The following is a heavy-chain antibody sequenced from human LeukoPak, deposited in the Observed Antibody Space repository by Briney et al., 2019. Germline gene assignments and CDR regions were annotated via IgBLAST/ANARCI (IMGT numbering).Heavy chain of an antibody. CDR3: ARICRSASCYGAFDI. CDR2: FCSSASTV. D-gene: IGHD2-2*01. V-gene: IGHV3-11*01. Sequence: GGSLRLSCAASGFTFSEYYMNWIRQPPGKGLNWVSYFCSSASTVFYGDSVKGRFSISRDNAKNSLYLQMNSLRAEDTAVYYCARICRSASCYGAFDIWGQGTMVTVSS. CDR1: GFTFSEYY. J-gene: IGHJ3*02.